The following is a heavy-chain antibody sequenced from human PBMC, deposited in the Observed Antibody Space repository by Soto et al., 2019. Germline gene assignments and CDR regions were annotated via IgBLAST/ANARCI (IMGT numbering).Heavy chain of an antibody. J-gene: IGHJ4*02. D-gene: IGHD3-3*01. V-gene: IGHV3-23*01. CDR2: ISGSGGST. Sequence: GGSLRLSCAASGFTFSSYAMSWVRQAPGKGLEWVSAISGSGGSTYYADSVKGRFTISRDNSKNTLYLQMNSLRAEDTAVYYCAKDQPLRSLVTIFGVVHDYWGQGTLVTVSS. CDR3: AKDQPLRSLVTIFGVVHDY. CDR1: GFTFSSYA.